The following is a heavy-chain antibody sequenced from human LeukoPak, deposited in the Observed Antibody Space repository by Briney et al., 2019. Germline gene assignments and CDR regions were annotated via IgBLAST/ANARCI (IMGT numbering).Heavy chain of an antibody. CDR3: ARHPERYSYFDY. CDR2: IYYTGSA. V-gene: IGHV4-39*01. Sequence: SSETLSLTCTVSGGSISGSSYYWGWIRQPPGKGLEWIGSIYYTGSAYYNPSLKSRITMSVDTSKNQFSLRLSSVTAADTAVYSCARHPERYSYFDYWGQGTLVTVSS. J-gene: IGHJ4*02. D-gene: IGHD5-18*01. CDR1: GGSISGSSYY.